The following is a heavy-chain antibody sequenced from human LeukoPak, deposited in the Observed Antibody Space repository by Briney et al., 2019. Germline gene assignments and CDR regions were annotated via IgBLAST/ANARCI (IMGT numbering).Heavy chain of an antibody. J-gene: IGHJ3*02. D-gene: IGHD1-26*01. Sequence: EGSLRLSCAASGFTFSSYTMHWVRQAPGKGLEWVSVISYDGSNKYYADSVKGRFTISRDNSKNTLYLQMNSLRPEDTAVYYCARLEDGSLTAPGYTFDIWGQGTMVTVSS. CDR2: ISYDGSNK. CDR3: ARLEDGSLTAPGYTFDI. CDR1: GFTFSSYT. V-gene: IGHV3-30*01.